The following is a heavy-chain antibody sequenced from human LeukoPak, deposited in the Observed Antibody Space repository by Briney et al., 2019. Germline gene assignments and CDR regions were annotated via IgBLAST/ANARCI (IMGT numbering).Heavy chain of an antibody. CDR3: ARGRRRSDAFDI. CDR2: IWYDGSNK. Sequence: GGSLRLSCAASGFTFSSYGMHWVRQAPGKGLEWVAVIWYDGSNKYYADSVKGRFTISRDNSKNTLYLQMNSLRADDTAVYYCARGRRRSDAFDIWGQGTMVTVSS. V-gene: IGHV3-33*01. CDR1: GFTFSSYG. D-gene: IGHD5-24*01. J-gene: IGHJ3*02.